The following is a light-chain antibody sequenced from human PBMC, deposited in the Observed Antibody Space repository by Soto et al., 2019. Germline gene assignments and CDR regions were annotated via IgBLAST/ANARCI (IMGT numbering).Light chain of an antibody. CDR2: EVR. V-gene: IGLV2-14*01. J-gene: IGLJ2*01. CDR3: SSYTSNNTVV. Sequence: QSALTQPASVSGSPGQSITISCTGTSSDVGGYNHVSWYQQHPGKAPKLIIYEVRNRPSGVSNRLSGSKSGNTASLTISGLQAEDEAEYHCSSYTSNNTVVFGGGTKLTVL. CDR1: SSDVGGYNH.